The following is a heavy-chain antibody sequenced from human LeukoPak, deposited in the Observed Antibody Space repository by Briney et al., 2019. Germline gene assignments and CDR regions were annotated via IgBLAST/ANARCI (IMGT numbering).Heavy chain of an antibody. CDR2: INPSGIST. V-gene: IGHV1-46*01. D-gene: IGHD4-23*01. J-gene: IGHJ5*02. CDR1: GYIFTNHY. CDR3: AGDNSIADRGWWFDP. Sequence: ASVKVSCKSSGYIFTNHYMHWVPQTPGQGLEWMGLINPSGISTLYAEKFRGRIIMTRDMFTATDYMEKCSLRSEETAVYYCAGDNSIADRGWWFDPWGQGTLVIVSS.